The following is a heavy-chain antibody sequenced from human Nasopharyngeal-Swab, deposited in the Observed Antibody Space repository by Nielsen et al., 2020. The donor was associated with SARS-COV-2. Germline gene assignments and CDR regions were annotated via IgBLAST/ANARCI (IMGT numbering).Heavy chain of an antibody. CDR1: GFRFTNFG. D-gene: IGHD4-17*01. Sequence: GESLKISCAASGFRFTNFGMHWVRQAPGKGLEWVSVIWFDGSNKYYADSVKGRFTNSRDNSKNTLYLQMNSLRAEDTAVFYCARASPILSTVTHPPPFDYWGQGTLVTVSS. CDR2: IWFDGSNK. V-gene: IGHV3-33*01. CDR3: ARASPILSTVTHPPPFDY. J-gene: IGHJ4*02.